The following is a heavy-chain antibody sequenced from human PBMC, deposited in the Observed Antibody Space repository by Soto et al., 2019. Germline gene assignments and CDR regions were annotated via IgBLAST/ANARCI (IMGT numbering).Heavy chain of an antibody. CDR3: SKNLGMGVAAPARGSYFDY. J-gene: IGHJ4*02. V-gene: IGHV3-30*18. CDR1: GFTFSSYG. D-gene: IGHD3-10*01. CDR2: ISYDGSNK. Sequence: GGSLRLSCAASGFTFSSYGMHWVRQAPGKGLEWGAVISYDGSNKYYADSVKGRFTISRDNSKNTLCLQMNSLRAEDTAVYYCSKNLGMGVAAPARGSYFDYLGQGT.